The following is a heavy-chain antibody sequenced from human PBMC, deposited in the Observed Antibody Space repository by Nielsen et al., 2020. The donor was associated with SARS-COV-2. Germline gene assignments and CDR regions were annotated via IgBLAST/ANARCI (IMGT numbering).Heavy chain of an antibody. Sequence: GGSLRLSCAASGFTFDDYAMHWVRQAPGKGLEWVSGISWNSGSIGYADSVKDRFTISRDNAKNSLYLQMNSLRAEDTALYYCATQGNYGEDRRTVDYWGQGTLVTVSS. J-gene: IGHJ4*02. CDR3: ATQGNYGEDRRTVDY. V-gene: IGHV3-9*01. CDR2: ISWNSGSI. D-gene: IGHD4-17*01. CDR1: GFTFDDYA.